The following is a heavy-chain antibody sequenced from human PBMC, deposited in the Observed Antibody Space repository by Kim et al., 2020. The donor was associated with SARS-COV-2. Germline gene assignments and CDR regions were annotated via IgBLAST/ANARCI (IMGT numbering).Heavy chain of an antibody. CDR1: GFTFGDYA. Sequence: GGSLRLSCAASGFTFGDYAMHWVRQPPGKGLEWVAFITNNGGSTFRADSLKGRFIISRDNSRKSLYLQMNSLSTEDTALYYCVRGAQWLLQSPWGQGSVVTVPS. J-gene: IGHJ5*02. V-gene: IGHV3-43*02. CDR2: ITNNGGST. D-gene: IGHD6-19*01. CDR3: VRGAQWLLQSP.